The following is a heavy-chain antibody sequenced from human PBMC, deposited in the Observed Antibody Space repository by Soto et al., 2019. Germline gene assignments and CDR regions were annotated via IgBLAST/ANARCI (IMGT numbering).Heavy chain of an antibody. J-gene: IGHJ6*02. CDR1: GFTFDDYT. CDR3: AKDSRSYYYDSSGYYYKNIVSYGMDV. CDR2: ISWDGGST. D-gene: IGHD3-22*01. Sequence: GGSLRLSCAASGFTFDDYTMHWVRQAPGKGLEWVSLISWDGGSTYYADSVKGRFTISRDNSKNSLYLQMNSLRTEDTALYYCAKDSRSYYYDSSGYYYKNIVSYGMDVWGQGTTVTV. V-gene: IGHV3-43*01.